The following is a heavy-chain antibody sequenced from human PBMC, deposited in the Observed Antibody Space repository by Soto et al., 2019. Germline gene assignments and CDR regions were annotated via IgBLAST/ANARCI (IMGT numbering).Heavy chain of an antibody. CDR1: AFSLSDHD. Sequence: PWGTLRFPCAPSAFSLSDHDVTRVRQAPGKGLEWISSVNRGASSLYYAECVKGRFPMSRDDAKNSVYLQMNSLRDEDTGVEHCARQINGRDGGAWGQGPMGLVAS. CDR2: VNRGASSL. V-gene: IGHV3-48*03. J-gene: IGHJ4*02. CDR3: ARQINGRDGGA. D-gene: IGHD1-26*01.